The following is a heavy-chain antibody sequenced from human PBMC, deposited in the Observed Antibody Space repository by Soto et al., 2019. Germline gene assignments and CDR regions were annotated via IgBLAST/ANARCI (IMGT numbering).Heavy chain of an antibody. V-gene: IGHV4-4*07. CDR1: GDSVSKYY. CDR2: IHSTRSP. D-gene: IGHD4-17*01. CDR3: ARSPAYGDYANLDT. J-gene: IGHJ5*02. Sequence: SETLSLTCTVSGDSVSKYYWNWIRQPAGKGLEWIGRIHSTRSPNYNPSLKSRVAMSVDTSKNQFSLKLNLTSVTAADTAVYYCARSPAYGDYANLDTWGQGTLVTVSS.